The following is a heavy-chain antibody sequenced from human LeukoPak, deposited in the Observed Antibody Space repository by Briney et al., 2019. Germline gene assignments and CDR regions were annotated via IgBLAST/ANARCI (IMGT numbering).Heavy chain of an antibody. D-gene: IGHD6-19*01. CDR3: ARLSGSGWYFAPQAGY. Sequence: GESLKISCKGSGYSFTTYWIGWVRQMPGKGLEWMGIIYPGDSDTRYSPSFQGQVTISADKSISTAYLQWSSLKASDTAMYYCARLSGSGWYFAPQAGYWGQGTLVTVSS. CDR2: IYPGDSDT. J-gene: IGHJ4*02. CDR1: GYSFTTYW. V-gene: IGHV5-51*01.